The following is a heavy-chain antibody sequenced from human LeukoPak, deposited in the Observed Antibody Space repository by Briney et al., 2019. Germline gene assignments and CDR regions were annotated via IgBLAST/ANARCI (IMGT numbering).Heavy chain of an antibody. CDR2: IYYSGST. V-gene: IGHV4-59*08. D-gene: IGHD7-27*01. CDR1: GGSFSGYY. CDR3: ATQLGFSYFDAFDI. J-gene: IGHJ3*02. Sequence: SETLSLTCAVYGGSFSGYYWSWIRQPPGKGLEWIGYIYYSGSTNYNPSLKSRVTISVDTSKNQFSLKLSSVTAADTAVYYCATQLGFSYFDAFDIWGQGTMVTVSS.